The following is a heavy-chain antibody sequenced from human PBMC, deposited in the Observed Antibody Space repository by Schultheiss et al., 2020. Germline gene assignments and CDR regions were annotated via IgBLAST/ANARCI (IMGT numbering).Heavy chain of an antibody. Sequence: ASVKVSCKASGYTFTGYYMHWVRQAPGQGLEWMGWINPNSGGTNYAQKFQGWVTMTRDTSISTAYMELSSLRSEDTAVYYCARDLIVVVERDYYYYYYGMDVWGQGTTVTVSS. CDR2: INPNSGGT. V-gene: IGHV1-2*04. D-gene: IGHD2-15*01. CDR1: GYTFTGYY. CDR3: ARDLIVVVERDYYYYYYGMDV. J-gene: IGHJ6*02.